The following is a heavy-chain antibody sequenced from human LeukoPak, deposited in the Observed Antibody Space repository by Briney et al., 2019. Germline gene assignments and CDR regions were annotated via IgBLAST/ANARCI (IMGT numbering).Heavy chain of an antibody. D-gene: IGHD4/OR15-4a*01. J-gene: IGHJ4*02. CDR3: AKGAYDANDYNDH. CDR2: ISWNSGSI. CDR1: GFTFDDYA. V-gene: IGHV3-9*01. Sequence: GGSLRLSCAASGFTFDDYAMHWVRQAPGKGLEWVSGISWNSGSIGYADSVKGRFTISRDNSKNTLYLQMNSLRAEDTAVYYCAKGAYDANDYNDHWGQGTLVTVSS.